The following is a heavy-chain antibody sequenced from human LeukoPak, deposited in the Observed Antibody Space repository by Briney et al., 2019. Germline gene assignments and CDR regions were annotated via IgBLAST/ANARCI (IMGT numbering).Heavy chain of an antibody. CDR3: ARGGYCSSTSCSPVDY. CDR1: GGSFSGYY. J-gene: IGHJ4*02. D-gene: IGHD2-2*01. V-gene: IGHV4-34*01. Sequence: TSETLSLTCAVYGGSFSGYYWSWIRQPPGKGLEWIGEINHSGSTNHNPSLKSRVTISVDTSKNQFSLKLSSVTAADTAVYYCARGGYCSSTSCSPVDYWGQGTLVTVSS. CDR2: INHSGST.